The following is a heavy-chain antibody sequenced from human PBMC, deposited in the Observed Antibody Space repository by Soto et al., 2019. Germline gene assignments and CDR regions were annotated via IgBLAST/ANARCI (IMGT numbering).Heavy chain of an antibody. CDR1: GFTFDDYA. CDR2: ISRNSGSI. CDR3: AKDMVVRSPGDAFDI. D-gene: IGHD2-8*01. Sequence: VQLVESGGGLVQPGRSLRLSCAASGFTFDDYAMHWVRQAPGKGLEWVSGISRNSGSIGYADSGKGRFTISRDNAKNSLNLQMNSLRAEDTALYYCAKDMVVRSPGDAFDIWGQGTMVTVSS. V-gene: IGHV3-9*01. J-gene: IGHJ3*02.